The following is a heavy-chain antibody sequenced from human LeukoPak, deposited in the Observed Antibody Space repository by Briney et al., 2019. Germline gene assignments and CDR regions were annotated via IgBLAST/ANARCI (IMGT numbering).Heavy chain of an antibody. V-gene: IGHV3-74*01. CDR2: INSDGSST. D-gene: IGHD3-16*01. CDR3: ARETLINVDAFDI. Sequence: PGGSLRLSCAASGFTLSSYWMHWVRQAPGKGLVWVSRINSDGSSTGYADPVKGRFTISRDNAKNTLYLQMNSLRAEDTAVYYCARETLINVDAFDIWGQGTMVTVSS. CDR1: GFTLSSYW. J-gene: IGHJ3*02.